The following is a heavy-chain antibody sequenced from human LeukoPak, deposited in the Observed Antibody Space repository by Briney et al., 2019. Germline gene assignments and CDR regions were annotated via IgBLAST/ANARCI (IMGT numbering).Heavy chain of an antibody. V-gene: IGHV3-21*01. CDR1: GFTFSSYS. D-gene: IGHD3-9*01. CDR3: ARTYYDILTGYYLSAFDI. CDR2: ISSSSSYI. J-gene: IGHJ3*02. Sequence: PGGSLRLSCAASGFTFSSYSMNWVRQAPGKGLEWVSSISSSSSYIYYADSVKGRFTISRDNAKNSLYLQMNSPRAEDTAVYYCARTYYDILTGYYLSAFDIWGQGTMVTVSS.